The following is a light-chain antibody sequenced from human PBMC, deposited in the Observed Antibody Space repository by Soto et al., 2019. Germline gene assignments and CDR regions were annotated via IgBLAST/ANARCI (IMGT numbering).Light chain of an antibody. CDR3: QQYDSYPLT. J-gene: IGKJ4*01. V-gene: IGKV3-11*01. Sequence: EIVLTQYPATLSLSPGERATLSCRASQSVSSYLAWYQQKPGQAPRLLIYDASNRAAGIPSRFSGSGSGTEFTLTISSLQPEDFATYYCQQYDSYPLTFGGGTKVDI. CDR1: QSVSSY. CDR2: DAS.